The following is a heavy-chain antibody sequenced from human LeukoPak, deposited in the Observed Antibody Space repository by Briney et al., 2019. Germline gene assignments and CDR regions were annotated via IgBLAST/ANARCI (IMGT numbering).Heavy chain of an antibody. CDR3: ASIDVVVITTNY. J-gene: IGHJ4*02. Sequence: SETLPLTCTVSGGSISSSSYYWLWIRQPPGKGLEWIGSIYYSGSPYYHPSLKSRFTISVDTSKNQFSLKLSSVTAADTAVYYCASIDVVVITTNYWGQGTLVTVSS. CDR2: IYYSGSP. V-gene: IGHV4-39*07. CDR1: GGSISSSSYY. D-gene: IGHD3-22*01.